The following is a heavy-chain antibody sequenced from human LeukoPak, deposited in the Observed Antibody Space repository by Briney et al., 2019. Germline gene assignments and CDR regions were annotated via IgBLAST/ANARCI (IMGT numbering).Heavy chain of an antibody. CDR3: VRAVHHLFYSDSSGYYGDAFDV. J-gene: IGHJ3*01. V-gene: IGHV3-53*01. CDR2: NYSGGTI. D-gene: IGHD3-22*01. CDR1: GFSVRTNY. Sequence: GGSLRLSCAASGFSVRTNYMSWVRQAPGKGLDWVSVNYSGGTIRYADSVEGRFTISRDNSRDTLNLQMNSLRVDDTAVYYCVRAVHHLFYSDSSGYYGDAFDVWGQGTVVTVSS.